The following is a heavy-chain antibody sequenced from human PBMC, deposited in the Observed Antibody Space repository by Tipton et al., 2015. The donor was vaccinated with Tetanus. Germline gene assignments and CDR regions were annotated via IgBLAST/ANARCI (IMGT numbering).Heavy chain of an antibody. V-gene: IGHV1-69*01. D-gene: IGHD5-18*01. Sequence: QMQLVQSGAEVKKPGSSVKVSCKASGGTFSSYAISWVRQAPGQGLEWMGGIIPIFGTANYPQKFQGRVTITADESTSTAYMELSSLGSEDTAVYYCARDRVDTADGGDYDYYYYGMDVWGQGTTVTVSS. CDR2: IIPIFGTA. CDR1: GGTFSSYA. J-gene: IGHJ6*02. CDR3: ARDRVDTADGGDYDYYYYGMDV.